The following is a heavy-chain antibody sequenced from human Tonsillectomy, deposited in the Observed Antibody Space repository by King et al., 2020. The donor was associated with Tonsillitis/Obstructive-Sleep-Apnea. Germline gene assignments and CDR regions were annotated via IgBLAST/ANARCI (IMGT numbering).Heavy chain of an antibody. J-gene: IGHJ5*02. D-gene: IGHD4-17*01. CDR1: GFTFRGYS. V-gene: IGHV3-48*02. Sequence: VQLVESGGGLVQPGGSLRLSCAASGFTFRGYSMNWVRQAPGKGLEWVSYISSSSTTVFFTASVRGRFNISRDNAKKSLYLQMNSLRDEGTAVYYCAREGDYDDDNLGHFDPWGQGTLVTVSS. CDR2: ISSSSTTV. CDR3: AREGDYDDDNLGHFDP.